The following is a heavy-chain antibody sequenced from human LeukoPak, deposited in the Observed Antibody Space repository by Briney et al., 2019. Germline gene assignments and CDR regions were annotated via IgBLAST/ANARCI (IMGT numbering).Heavy chain of an antibody. CDR1: GFTFSTYS. CDR2: IKQNGSEK. D-gene: IGHD2-8*01. Sequence: GGSLRLSCVGSGFTFSTYSMTWVRQAPGKGLEWVANIKQNGSEKTCEDSVKGRFTISRDNAQNSLYLQMNSLRVEDTAVYYCADPGVGYWGQGFLVTVSA. CDR3: ADPGVGY. J-gene: IGHJ4*02. V-gene: IGHV3-7*01.